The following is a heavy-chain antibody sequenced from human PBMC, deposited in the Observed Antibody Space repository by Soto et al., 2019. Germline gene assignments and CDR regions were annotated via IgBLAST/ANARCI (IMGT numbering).Heavy chain of an antibody. J-gene: IGHJ6*03. V-gene: IGHV1-69*02. D-gene: IGHD3-9*01. CDR3: ARGPCSPRGYSNDYYMDV. CDR2: IIPILGIA. Sequence: QVQLVQSGAEVKKPGSSVKVSCKASGGTFSSYTISWVRQAPGQGLEWMGRIIPILGIANYAQKFQGRVTITADKSTSTAYMELSSLRSEDTAVYYCARGPCSPRGYSNDYYMDVWGKGTTVTVSS. CDR1: GGTFSSYT.